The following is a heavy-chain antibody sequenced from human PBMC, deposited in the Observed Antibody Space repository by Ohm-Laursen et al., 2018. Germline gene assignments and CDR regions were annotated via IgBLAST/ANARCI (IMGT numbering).Heavy chain of an antibody. CDR2: ISGTYYTT. CDR3: AKAAYDSSGYDAFDI. V-gene: IGHV3-23*01. CDR1: GFSFSSYA. D-gene: IGHD3-22*01. Sequence: GSLRLSCAAPGFSFSSYAMSWVRQAPGKGLEWVSSISGTYYTTYYADSVKGRFTISRDNSKNTLYLQMNSLRAEDTAVYYCAKAAYDSSGYDAFDIWGQGTMVTVSS. J-gene: IGHJ3*02.